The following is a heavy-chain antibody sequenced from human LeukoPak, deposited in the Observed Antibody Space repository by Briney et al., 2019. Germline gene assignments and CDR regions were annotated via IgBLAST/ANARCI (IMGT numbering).Heavy chain of an antibody. CDR3: ARDLCSSTSCSSFFDY. CDR2: IIPILGIA. CDR1: GGTFSSYA. V-gene: IGHV1-69*04. Sequence: ASVKVSCKASGGTFSSYAISWVRQAPGQGLEWMGRIIPILGIANYAQKFQGRVTITADKSTSTAYMELSSLRSDDTAVYYCARDLCSSTSCSSFFDYWGQGTLVTVSS. J-gene: IGHJ4*02. D-gene: IGHD2-2*01.